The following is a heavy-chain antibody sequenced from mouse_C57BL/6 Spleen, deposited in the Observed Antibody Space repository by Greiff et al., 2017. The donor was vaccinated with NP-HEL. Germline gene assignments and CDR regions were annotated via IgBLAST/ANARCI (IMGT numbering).Heavy chain of an antibody. D-gene: IGHD1-1*01. CDR2: IDPETGGT. V-gene: IGHV1-15*01. CDR1: GYTFTDYE. J-gene: IGHJ1*03. CDR3: TRSITTVVGPRYFDV. Sequence: VKLVESGAELVRPGASVTLSCKASGYTFTDYEMHWVKQTPVHGLEWIGAIDPETGGTAYNQKFKGKAILTADKSSSTAYMELRSLTSEDSAVYYCTRSITTVVGPRYFDVWGTGTTVTVSS.